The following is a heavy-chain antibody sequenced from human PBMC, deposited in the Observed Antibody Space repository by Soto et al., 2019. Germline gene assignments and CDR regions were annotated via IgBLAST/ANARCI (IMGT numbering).Heavy chain of an antibody. CDR1: GGTFSSYA. J-gene: IGHJ6*02. D-gene: IGHD6-25*01. CDR2: IIPLFGTT. V-gene: IGHV1-69*12. CDR3: ARQGAALRDYYYGMDV. Sequence: QVQLVQSGAEVKKPGSSVKVACKDSGGTFSSYAISWLRQAPGQGLEWMGGIIPLFGTTNYAQKFQGRVTITADESTSTAYMEQSSLRSADTAVYYCARQGAALRDYYYGMDVGGQGTTVTVSS.